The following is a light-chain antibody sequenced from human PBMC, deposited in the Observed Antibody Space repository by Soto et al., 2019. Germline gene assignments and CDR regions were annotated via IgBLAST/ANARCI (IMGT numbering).Light chain of an antibody. J-gene: IGKJ1*01. CDR1: QSISSN. V-gene: IGKV1-39*01. CDR2: AAS. Sequence: DLQMTQSPSSLSASVGDRVTVTCRASQSISSNLSWYQQKPGKAPKLLIYAASSLQSGVPPRFSGSGSGTDFTLTISSLQPEDFATYYCLQTYSTWTFGQGTKVEIK. CDR3: LQTYSTWT.